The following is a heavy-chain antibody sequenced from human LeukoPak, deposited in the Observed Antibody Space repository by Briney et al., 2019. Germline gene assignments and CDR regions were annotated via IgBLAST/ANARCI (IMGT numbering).Heavy chain of an antibody. CDR1: GFTFSSYW. V-gene: IGHV3-7*03. J-gene: IGHJ4*02. D-gene: IGHD5-12*01. CDR3: AREGGRGYSGYDFDY. CDR2: IKQDGSEK. Sequence: GGSLRLSCAASGFTFSSYWMSWVRQAPGKGLEWVANIKQDGSEKYYVDSVKGRFTISRDNVKNSLYLQMNSLRAEDTAVYYCAREGGRGYSGYDFDYWGQGTLVTVSS.